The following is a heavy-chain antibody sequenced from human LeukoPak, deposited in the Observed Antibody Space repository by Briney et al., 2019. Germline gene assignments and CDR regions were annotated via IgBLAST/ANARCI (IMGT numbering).Heavy chain of an antibody. CDR2: INPNSGGT. CDR1: GYTFTGYY. CDR3: ARDLLNHIVVVTAIHSSDAFDI. D-gene: IGHD2-21*02. Sequence: GASVKVSCKASGYTFTGYYMHWVRQAPGQGLEWMGWINPNSGGTNYAQKFQGRVTMTRDTSISTAYMELSRLRSDDTAVYYCARDLLNHIVVVTAIHSSDAFDIWGQGTMVTVSS. V-gene: IGHV1-2*02. J-gene: IGHJ3*02.